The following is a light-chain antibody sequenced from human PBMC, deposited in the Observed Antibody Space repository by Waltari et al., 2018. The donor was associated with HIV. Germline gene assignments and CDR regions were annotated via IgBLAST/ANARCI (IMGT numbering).Light chain of an antibody. CDR1: SSDVGGYNY. CDR3: SSYTSTSTGV. J-gene: IGLJ1*01. V-gene: IGLV2-14*01. Sequence: GSPGQSITISCTGTSSDVGGYNYVSWYQQHPGKAPKFMIYEVSNRPSGVSKRFSGSKSGNTASLTISGLQAEDEADYYCSSYTSTSTGVFGTGTKVTVL. CDR2: EVS.